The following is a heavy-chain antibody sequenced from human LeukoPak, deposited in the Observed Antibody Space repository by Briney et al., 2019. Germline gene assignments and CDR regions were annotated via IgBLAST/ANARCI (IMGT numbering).Heavy chain of an antibody. V-gene: IGHV3-23*01. Sequence: GASLRLSCAASGFTFSSYAMSWARQAPGKGLEWVSAISGSGGSTYYADSVKGRFTISRDNSKNTLYLQMNSPRAEDTAVYYCAKLGSAMVLYYFDYWGQGTLVTVSS. J-gene: IGHJ4*02. CDR3: AKLGSAMVLYYFDY. D-gene: IGHD5-18*01. CDR2: ISGSGGST. CDR1: GFTFSSYA.